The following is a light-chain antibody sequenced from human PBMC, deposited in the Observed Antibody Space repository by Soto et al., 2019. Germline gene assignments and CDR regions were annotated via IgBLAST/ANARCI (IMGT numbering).Light chain of an antibody. CDR1: SSDVGAYNY. J-gene: IGLJ1*01. CDR3: NSFTSTTSTTPYV. CDR2: DVS. Sequence: QSALTQPASVSGSPGQSITISCTGTSSDVGAYNYVSWYQQYPGKAPKLMIYDVSNRPSGVSDRFSGSKSGNTASLTISGFQAEDEADYYCNSFTSTTSTTPYVFGTGTKLTVL. V-gene: IGLV2-14*01.